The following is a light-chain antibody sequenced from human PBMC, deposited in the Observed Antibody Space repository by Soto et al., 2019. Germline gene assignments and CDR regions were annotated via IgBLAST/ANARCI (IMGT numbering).Light chain of an antibody. CDR1: SSDAGGYNY. V-gene: IGLV2-14*01. CDR2: DVS. Sequence: QSVLTQPASVSGSPGQSITISCTGTSSDAGGYNYVSWYQQHPGKAPKLMIYDVSNRPSGVSNRFSGSKSGNTASLTISGLQDEDEADYYCSSYTSSSTLYVFGTGTKGTVL. J-gene: IGLJ1*01. CDR3: SSYTSSSTLYV.